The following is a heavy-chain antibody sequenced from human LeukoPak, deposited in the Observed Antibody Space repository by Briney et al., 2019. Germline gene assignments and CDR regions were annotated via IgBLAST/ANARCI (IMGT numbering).Heavy chain of an antibody. CDR2: ISAYNGNT. CDR1: GYTFTSYG. V-gene: IGHV1-18*01. D-gene: IGHD3-10*01. CDR3: ARIPFPGYYYGSGAIDY. Sequence: ASVKVSCKASGYTFTSYGISWVRQAPGQGLEWMAWISAYNGNTNYAQKLQGRVTMTTDTSTNTAYLELRSLRSDDTAVYYCARIPFPGYYYGSGAIDYWGQGTLVTVSS. J-gene: IGHJ4*02.